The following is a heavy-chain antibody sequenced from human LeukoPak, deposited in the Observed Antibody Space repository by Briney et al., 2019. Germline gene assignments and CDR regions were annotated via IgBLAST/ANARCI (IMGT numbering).Heavy chain of an antibody. Sequence: GGSLRLSCAASGFIFSDDNMNWVRQAPGKGLEWVSYISSGSSTIYYADSVEGRFTISRNNAKNSLYLQMNSLTDEDTAVYYCAREPPGNYDSSGHYYAYFDCWGQGTLVTVSS. CDR2: ISSGSSTI. CDR3: AREPPGNYDSSGHYYAYFDC. D-gene: IGHD3-22*01. CDR1: GFIFSDDN. J-gene: IGHJ4*02. V-gene: IGHV3-48*02.